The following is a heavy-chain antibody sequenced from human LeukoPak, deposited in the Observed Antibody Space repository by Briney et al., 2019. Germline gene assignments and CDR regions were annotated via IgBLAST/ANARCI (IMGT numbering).Heavy chain of an antibody. V-gene: IGHV3-74*01. Sequence: GGSLRLSCVSSGFTFSSYWMHWVRQAPGKGLVWVSRINTDGRTTTYADSVKGRFTISRDNAKNMLYLQMNSLRAEDTAVYYCVRSAFLTTEFYFDYWGQGTLVTVSS. J-gene: IGHJ4*02. D-gene: IGHD4-11*01. CDR2: INTDGRTT. CDR3: VRSAFLTTEFYFDY. CDR1: GFTFSSYW.